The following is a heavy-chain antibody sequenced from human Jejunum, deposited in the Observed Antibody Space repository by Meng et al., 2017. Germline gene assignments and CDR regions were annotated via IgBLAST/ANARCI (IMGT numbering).Heavy chain of an antibody. V-gene: IGHV3-23*04. D-gene: IGHD4-23*01. CDR3: ARLVKS. CDR2: FTGSNNT. Sequence: EVQLVEFGGGLVQLGGSLRLSCAASGFTFSGVSMSWVRQAPGKGLEWISVFTGSNNTYYADSVKGRFTVSRDDSKNTLFLQMNSLRGEDTAVYYCARLVKSWGQGTLVTVSS. J-gene: IGHJ4*02. CDR1: GFTFSGVS.